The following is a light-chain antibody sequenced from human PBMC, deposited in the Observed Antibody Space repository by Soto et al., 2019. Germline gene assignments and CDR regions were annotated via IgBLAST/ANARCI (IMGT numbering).Light chain of an antibody. J-gene: IGKJ1*01. Sequence: DIQMTQSPSSLSASVGDRFAITCLASQGISTYLNWYLQKPGKAPKLLIYAASSLQSGVPSRFSSSGSETDFTLTISSLQPEDFATYSCQQSYSATWTFGQGTKVDIK. CDR3: QQSYSATWT. V-gene: IGKV1-39*01. CDR1: QGISTY. CDR2: AAS.